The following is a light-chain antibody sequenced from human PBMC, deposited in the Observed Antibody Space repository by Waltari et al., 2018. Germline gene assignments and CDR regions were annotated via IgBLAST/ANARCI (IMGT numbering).Light chain of an antibody. CDR3: QQYYRSRT. CDR1: QSVLYNSNGKNY. CDR2: WAS. J-gene: IGKJ1*01. Sequence: DIVMTQSPDSLAVSLGERATINCKSSQSVLYNSNGKNYLAWYQQKPGQPPKLLIYWASTRQSGVPDRFSGCGSGTDFTLTINSLQAEDVAVYYCQQYYRSRTFGQGTKVEIK. V-gene: IGKV4-1*01.